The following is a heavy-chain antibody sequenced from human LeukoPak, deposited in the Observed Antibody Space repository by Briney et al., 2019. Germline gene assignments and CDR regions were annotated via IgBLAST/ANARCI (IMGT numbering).Heavy chain of an antibody. Sequence: GGSLRLSCAASGFTFSSYPMSWVRQAPGKGLEWVSAISGSGGSTYYADSVKGRFTISRDNSKNTLYLQMNSLRAEDTAVYYCARIDGSGSSFDYWGQGTLVTVSS. CDR2: ISGSGGST. D-gene: IGHD3-10*01. CDR1: GFTFSSYP. J-gene: IGHJ4*02. CDR3: ARIDGSGSSFDY. V-gene: IGHV3-23*01.